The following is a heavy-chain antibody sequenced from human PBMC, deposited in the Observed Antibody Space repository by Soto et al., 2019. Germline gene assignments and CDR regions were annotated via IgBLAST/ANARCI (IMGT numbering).Heavy chain of an antibody. CDR2: IIPILGIA. J-gene: IGHJ6*02. CDR3: ARDHFDIAVAGGYYYGMDV. Sequence: SVKVSCKASGGTFSSYAISWVRQAPGQGLDWMGGIIPILGIANYAQKFQGRVTITADKSTSTAYMELSSLRSEDTAVYYCARDHFDIAVAGGYYYGMDVWGQGTTVTVSS. V-gene: IGHV1-69*10. D-gene: IGHD6-19*01. CDR1: GGTFSSYA.